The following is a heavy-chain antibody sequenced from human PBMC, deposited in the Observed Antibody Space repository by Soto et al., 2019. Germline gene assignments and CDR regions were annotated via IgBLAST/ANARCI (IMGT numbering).Heavy chain of an antibody. CDR3: ATYRTGDQSPGGPGDAFDI. J-gene: IGHJ3*02. Sequence: QVQLQQWGAGLLKPSETLSLTCAVYGGSFSGYYWSWIRQPPGKGLEWIGEINHSGSTNYNPSLKSRVTISVDTSKNQFSLKLSSVTAADTAVYYCATYRTGDQSPGGPGDAFDIWGQGTMVTVSS. V-gene: IGHV4-34*01. CDR1: GGSFSGYY. CDR2: INHSGST. D-gene: IGHD7-27*01.